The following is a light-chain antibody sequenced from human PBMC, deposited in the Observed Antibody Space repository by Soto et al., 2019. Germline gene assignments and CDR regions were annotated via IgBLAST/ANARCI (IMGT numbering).Light chain of an antibody. CDR2: DAS. J-gene: IGKJ1*01. Sequence: EIVLTQYPATLSLSPGERATLSCRASQSVSSYLAWYQQKPGQAPRLLIYDASNRATGIPARFSGSGSGTDFTLTISSLEPEDFAVYYCQQRSNWPRTFGHGTKVEIK. V-gene: IGKV3-11*01. CDR1: QSVSSY. CDR3: QQRSNWPRT.